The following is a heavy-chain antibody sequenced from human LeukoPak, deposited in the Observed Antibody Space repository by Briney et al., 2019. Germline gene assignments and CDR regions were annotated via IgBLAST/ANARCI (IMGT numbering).Heavy chain of an antibody. CDR3: ARGISGYDS. J-gene: IGHJ4*02. CDR2: INPDSGGT. V-gene: IGHV1-2*02. CDR1: GYTFTAYY. Sequence: GASVKVSCKASGYTFTAYYMHWVRQAPGQGLEWMGWINPDSGGTKYAQKFQDRVTKTRDTSINTAYMELNSLIYDDTAVYYCARGISGYDSWGQGTQVTVSS. D-gene: IGHD5-12*01.